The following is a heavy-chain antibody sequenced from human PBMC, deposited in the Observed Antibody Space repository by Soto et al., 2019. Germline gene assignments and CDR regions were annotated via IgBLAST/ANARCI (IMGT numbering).Heavy chain of an antibody. CDR3: AGTYSSSWQYYYYYGMDV. J-gene: IGHJ6*02. V-gene: IGHV1-3*01. D-gene: IGHD6-13*01. CDR1: GYTFTSYA. Sequence: ASVKVSCTASGYTFTSYAMHWVRQAPGQRLEWMGWINAGNGNTKYSQKFQGRVTITRDTSASTAYMELSSLRSEDTAVYYCAGTYSSSWQYYYYYGMDVWGQGTLVTVSS. CDR2: INAGNGNT.